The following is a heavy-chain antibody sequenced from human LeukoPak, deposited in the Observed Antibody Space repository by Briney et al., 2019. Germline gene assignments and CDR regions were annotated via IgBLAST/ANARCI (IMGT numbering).Heavy chain of an antibody. CDR3: ARQNYDSSGYYQYYYYYYYMDV. V-gene: IGHV5-51*01. Sequence: GESLQISSKGSGYSFTSYWIGWVRPMPGKGLEWMGIIYPGDSDTRYSPSFQGQVTISADKSISTAYLQWSSLKASDTAMYYCARQNYDSSGYYQYYYYYYYMDVWGKGTTVTVSS. J-gene: IGHJ6*03. CDR1: GYSFTSYW. D-gene: IGHD3-22*01. CDR2: IYPGDSDT.